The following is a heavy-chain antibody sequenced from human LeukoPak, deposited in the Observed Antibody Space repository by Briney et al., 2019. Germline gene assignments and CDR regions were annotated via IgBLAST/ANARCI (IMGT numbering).Heavy chain of an antibody. D-gene: IGHD2-21*02. Sequence: PSETLSLTCNVSGASISTGTSYWGWIRQPPGRGLEWIGSIYHSGYTYYNPSLKSRVTISVDTSKNQFSLKLSSVTAADTAVYYCARMRTRVVTLFDYWGQGTLVTVSS. J-gene: IGHJ4*02. CDR2: IYHSGYT. V-gene: IGHV4-39*01. CDR1: GASISTGTSY. CDR3: ARMRTRVVTLFDY.